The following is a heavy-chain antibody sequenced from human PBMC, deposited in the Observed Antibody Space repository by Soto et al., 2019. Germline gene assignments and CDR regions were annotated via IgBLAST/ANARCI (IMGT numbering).Heavy chain of an antibody. J-gene: IGHJ6*02. CDR1: GGSISSYY. CDR2: IYYSGST. CDR3: ARREVMGYCTNGVRDNYGMDV. D-gene: IGHD2-8*01. Sequence: SETLSLTCTVSGGSISSYYWSWIRQPPGKGLEWIGYIYYSGSTNYNPSLKSRVTISVDTSKNQFSLKLSSVTAADTAVYYCARREVMGYCTNGVRDNYGMDVWGQGTTVTVSS. V-gene: IGHV4-59*01.